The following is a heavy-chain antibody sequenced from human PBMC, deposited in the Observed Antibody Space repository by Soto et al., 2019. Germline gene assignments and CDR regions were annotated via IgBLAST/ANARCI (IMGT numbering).Heavy chain of an antibody. CDR3: ARTGEDTSYGLDV. D-gene: IGHD1-1*01. V-gene: IGHV4-4*07. CDR2: IYAGGST. Sequence: SETLSLTCTVFGASLTGYSWNWIRQPAGKGLEWIGRIYAGGSTNYIPSLKGRVTMFLDTSKNQFSLNLDSVTAADTAVYFCARTGEDTSYGLDVWGQGNTVTVSS. CDR1: GASLTGYS. J-gene: IGHJ6*02.